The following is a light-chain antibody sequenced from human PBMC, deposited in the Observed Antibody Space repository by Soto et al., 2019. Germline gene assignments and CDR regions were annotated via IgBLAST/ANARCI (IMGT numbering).Light chain of an antibody. J-gene: IGKJ4*01. CDR2: DAS. CDR1: QSISNW. Sequence: DIQMTQSPSTLSASVGDIVTITCRANQSISNWLAWYQQRPGKAPNLLIYDASSLQSGVPSRFSGSGYGREFTLTISNLQPDDFATYYCQQYNSSPLTFGGGTKVEIK. V-gene: IGKV1-5*01. CDR3: QQYNSSPLT.